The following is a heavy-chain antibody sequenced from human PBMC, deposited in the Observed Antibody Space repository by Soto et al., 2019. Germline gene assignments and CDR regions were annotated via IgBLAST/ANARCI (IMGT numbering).Heavy chain of an antibody. CDR1: GYTLTSNY. Sequence: GTSVKVTCKESGYTLTSNYMHWVRQAPGQGLEWMGIINPSGGSTSYAQKFQGRVTMTRDTSTSTVYMELSSLRSEDTAVYYCARDIRDIVVVPAAIAMDAFDIWGQGTMVTVSS. CDR3: ARDIRDIVVVPAAIAMDAFDI. CDR2: INPSGGST. V-gene: IGHV1-46*01. J-gene: IGHJ3*02. D-gene: IGHD2-2*01.